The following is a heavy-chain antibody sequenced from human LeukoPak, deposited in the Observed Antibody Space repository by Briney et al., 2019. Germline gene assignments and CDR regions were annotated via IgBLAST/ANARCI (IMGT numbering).Heavy chain of an antibody. V-gene: IGHV3-30*03. J-gene: IGHJ4*02. CDR2: ISYDGSNK. CDR1: GFTFSSYG. Sequence: GGSLRLSCAASGFTFSSYGMHWVRQAPGKGLEWVAVISYDGSNKYYADSVKGRFTISRDNSKNTLYLQMNSLRAEDTAVYYCARGYSSGWSPTDWGQGTLVTVSS. CDR3: ARGYSSGWSPTD. D-gene: IGHD6-19*01.